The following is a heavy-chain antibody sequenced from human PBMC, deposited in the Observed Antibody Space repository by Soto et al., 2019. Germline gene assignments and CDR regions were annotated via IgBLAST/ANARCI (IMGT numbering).Heavy chain of an antibody. D-gene: IGHD6-19*01. Sequence: QLEESGGGVVQPGRSLRLSCAASGFTLSSYAIHWVRQAPGKGLEWVTVISKGGSNLYFADSVKGRFTISRDNSKNTLYLQMNSLRSEDTGVYYCALTRRSSLLEVAGPGFEYWGQGTLVTVS. CDR3: ALTRRSSLLEVAGPGFEY. J-gene: IGHJ4*02. CDR2: ISKGGSNL. CDR1: GFTLSSYA. V-gene: IGHV3-30-3*01.